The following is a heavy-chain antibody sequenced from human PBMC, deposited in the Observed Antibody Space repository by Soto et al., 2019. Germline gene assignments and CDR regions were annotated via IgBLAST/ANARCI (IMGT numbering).Heavy chain of an antibody. J-gene: IGHJ6*02. Sequence: ASVQVSCKASGYTFTGYYMHWVRQAPGQGLEWMGWINPNSGGTNYAQKFQGWVTMTRDTSISTAYMELSRLRSDDTAVYYCARGIGSSSSPYYYGMDVWGQGTTVPSP. V-gene: IGHV1-2*04. CDR2: INPNSGGT. CDR3: ARGIGSSSSPYYYGMDV. CDR1: GYTFTGYY. D-gene: IGHD6-6*01.